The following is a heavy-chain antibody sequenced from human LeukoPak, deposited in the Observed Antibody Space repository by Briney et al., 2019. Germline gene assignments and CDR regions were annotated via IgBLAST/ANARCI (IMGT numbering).Heavy chain of an antibody. CDR1: GFTFSSYW. CDR3: ARMQAGWLRSFDY. J-gene: IGHJ4*02. V-gene: IGHV3-74*01. Sequence: GGSLRLSXAASGFTFSSYWMHWVRQAPGKGLVWVSRINSDGSSTSYADSVKGRFTISRDNAKNTLYLQMNSLRAEDTAVYYCARMQAGWLRSFDYWGQGTLVTVSS. D-gene: IGHD5-12*01. CDR2: INSDGSST.